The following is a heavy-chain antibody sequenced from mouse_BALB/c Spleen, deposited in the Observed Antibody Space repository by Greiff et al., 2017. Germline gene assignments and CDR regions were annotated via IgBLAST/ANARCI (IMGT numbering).Heavy chain of an antibody. CDR3: SRGYYRYDYAMDY. Sequence: VKVVESGPGLVAPSQSLSITCTVSGFSLTSYGVHWVRQPPGKGLEWLGVIWAGGSTNYNSALMSRLSISKDNSKSQVFLKMNSLQTDDTAMYYCSRGYYRYDYAMDYWGQGTSVTVSS. CDR2: IWAGGST. J-gene: IGHJ4*01. CDR1: GFSLTSYG. V-gene: IGHV2-9*02. D-gene: IGHD2-14*01.